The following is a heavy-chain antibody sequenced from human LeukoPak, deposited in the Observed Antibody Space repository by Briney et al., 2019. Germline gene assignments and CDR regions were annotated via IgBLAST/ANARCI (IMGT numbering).Heavy chain of an antibody. CDR1: GFTFSSYA. V-gene: IGHV3-23*01. CDR3: AKGRGTNTAMVYDY. Sequence: GGSLRLSCAASGFTFSSYAMSWVRQAPGKGLEWVSAISGSGGSTYYADSVKGRFTISRDNSKDTLYLQMNSLRAEDTGVYYCAKGRGTNTAMVYDYWGQGTLVTVSS. CDR2: ISGSGGST. J-gene: IGHJ4*02. D-gene: IGHD5-18*01.